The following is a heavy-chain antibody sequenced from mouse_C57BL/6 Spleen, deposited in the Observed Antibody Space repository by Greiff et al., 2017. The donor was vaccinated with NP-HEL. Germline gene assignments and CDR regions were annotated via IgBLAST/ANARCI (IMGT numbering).Heavy chain of an antibody. V-gene: IGHV1-64*01. Sequence: QVQLQQPGAELVKPGASVKLSCKASGYTFTSYWMHWVKQRPGQGLEWIGMIHPNSGSTNYNEKFKSKATLTVDKSSSTAYMQLSSLTSEDSAVYYCARVYYDYGVDAMDYWGQGTSVTVSS. D-gene: IGHD2-4*01. CDR2: IHPNSGST. CDR3: ARVYYDYGVDAMDY. J-gene: IGHJ4*01. CDR1: GYTFTSYW.